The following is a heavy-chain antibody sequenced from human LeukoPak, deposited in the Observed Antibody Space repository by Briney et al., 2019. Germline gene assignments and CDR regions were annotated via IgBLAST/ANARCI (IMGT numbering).Heavy chain of an antibody. Sequence: PGGSLRLSCAASGFTFDDYAMHWVRQAPGKGLEWVSGISWNSGSIGYADSVKGRFTISRDNAKNSLYLQMNSLRAEDTALYYCAKDFYDILTGPSDYWGQGTLVTVSS. CDR2: ISWNSGSI. CDR1: GFTFDDYA. V-gene: IGHV3-9*01. J-gene: IGHJ4*02. CDR3: AKDFYDILTGPSDY. D-gene: IGHD3-9*01.